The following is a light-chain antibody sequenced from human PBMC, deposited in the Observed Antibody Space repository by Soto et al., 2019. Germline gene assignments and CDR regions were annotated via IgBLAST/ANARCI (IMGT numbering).Light chain of an antibody. V-gene: IGLV1-44*01. J-gene: IGLJ2*01. CDR2: SNN. CDR3: AAWDHSLNGVV. Sequence: QSVLTQPPSASGTPGQRVTISCSGSRSNIGSNPVNWYQHLPGTAPKLLIYSNNQRPSGVPDRFSGSKSGTSASLAISGLQSEDEADFYCAAWDHSLNGVVFGGGTKLTVL. CDR1: RSNIGSNP.